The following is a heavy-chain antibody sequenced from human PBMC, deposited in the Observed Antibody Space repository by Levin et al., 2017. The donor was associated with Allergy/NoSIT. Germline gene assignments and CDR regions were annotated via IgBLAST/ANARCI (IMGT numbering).Heavy chain of an antibody. J-gene: IGHJ3*02. CDR2: IYWDDDK. CDR1: GFSLSTSGVG. CDR3: ARTDDSSSWYRGDAFDI. D-gene: IGHD6-13*01. V-gene: IGHV2-5*02. Sequence: SGPTLVKPTQTLTLTCTFSGFSLSTSGVGVGWIRQPPGKALEWLALIYWDDDKRYSPSLKSRLTITKDTSKNQVVLTTTNMDPVDTATYYCARTDDSSSWYRGDAFDIWGQGTMVTVSS.